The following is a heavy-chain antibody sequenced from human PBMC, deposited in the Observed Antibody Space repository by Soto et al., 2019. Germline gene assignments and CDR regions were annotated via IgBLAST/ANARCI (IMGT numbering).Heavy chain of an antibody. Sequence: GASVKVSCKASGGTFSSYAISWVRQAPGQGLEWMGGIIPIFGAANYAQKFQGRVTITADESTSTAYMELSSLRSEDTAVYYCARIVAHTLDYFDYWGQGTLVTSPQ. CDR1: GGTFSSYA. J-gene: IGHJ4*02. D-gene: IGHD5-12*01. CDR2: IIPIFGAA. V-gene: IGHV1-69*13. CDR3: ARIVAHTLDYFDY.